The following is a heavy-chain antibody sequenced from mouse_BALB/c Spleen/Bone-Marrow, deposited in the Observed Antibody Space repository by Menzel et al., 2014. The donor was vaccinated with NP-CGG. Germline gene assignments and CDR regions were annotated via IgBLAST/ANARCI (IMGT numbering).Heavy chain of an antibody. Sequence: VQLQQSGPDLVKTGASVKMSCKASGYSFTGYFMNWVMQSHGKSLEWIGRINPDNGDTFYNQKFKGKATLTVDRSSNTAHMELRSLEFEDSAVYYCARSDFYFDYWGQGTTLTVSS. D-gene: IGHD2-13*01. CDR1: GYSFTGYF. CDR2: INPDNGDT. V-gene: IGHV1-20*02. J-gene: IGHJ2*01. CDR3: ARSDFYFDY.